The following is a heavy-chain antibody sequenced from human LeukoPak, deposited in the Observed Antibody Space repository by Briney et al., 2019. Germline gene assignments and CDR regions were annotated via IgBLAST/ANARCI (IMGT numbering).Heavy chain of an antibody. CDR3: ARDLPTVTTYGYYMDV. CDR2: INPNSGGT. V-gene: IGHV1-2*06. D-gene: IGHD4-17*01. J-gene: IGHJ6*03. Sequence: ASVKVSCKASGYTFTGDYMHWVRQAPGQGLEWMGRINPNSGGTNYAQKFQGRVTMTRDTSISTAYMELSRLRSDDTAVYYCARDLPTVTTYGYYMDVWGKGTTVIVSS. CDR1: GYTFTGDY.